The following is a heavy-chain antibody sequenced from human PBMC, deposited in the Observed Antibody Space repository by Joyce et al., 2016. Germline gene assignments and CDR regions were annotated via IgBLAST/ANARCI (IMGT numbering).Heavy chain of an antibody. CDR3: VRECASGSYSDL. V-gene: IGHV3-48*02. CDR1: GFTFSSYS. J-gene: IGHJ5*02. Sequence: VQLVESGGGLVQPGGYLRLSCAASGFTFSSYSMSWVRQAPGKWLEWLSYSRSSGSPVYYADSVSGRFAISRDNAKNSLYLHMNSLRDEDTAVYYCVRECASGSYSDLWGQGTLVTVSS. CDR2: SRSSGSPV. D-gene: IGHD3-10*01.